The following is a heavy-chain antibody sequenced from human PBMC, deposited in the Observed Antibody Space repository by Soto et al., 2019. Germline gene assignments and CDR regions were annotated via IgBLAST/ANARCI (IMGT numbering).Heavy chain of an antibody. J-gene: IGHJ5*02. CDR3: ANYCRSTSCFSGGLEH. V-gene: IGHV3-30*18. D-gene: IGHD2-2*01. Sequence: QVQLVESGGGVVQPGRSLRLSCAASGFTFSSYGMHWVRQAPGKGLEWVAVISDDGSNKYYADSVKGRFTISRDNSKNTLYLHMNSLRAEDTAVYYCANYCRSTSCFSGGLEHWGQGTLVTVSS. CDR2: ISDDGSNK. CDR1: GFTFSSYG.